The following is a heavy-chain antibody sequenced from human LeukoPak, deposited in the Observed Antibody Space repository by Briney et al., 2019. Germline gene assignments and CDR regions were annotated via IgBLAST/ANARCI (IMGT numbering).Heavy chain of an antibody. J-gene: IGHJ6*03. CDR1: GGSISSSSYY. CDR2: IYTSGST. D-gene: IGHD3-10*01. Sequence: SETLSLTCTVSGGSISSSSYYWGWIRQPAGKGLEWIGRIYTSGSTNYNPSLKSRVTISVDTSKNQFSLKLTSVTAADTAVYYCARAVGSGSFQTYYYYMDVWGKGTTVTISS. V-gene: IGHV4-61*02. CDR3: ARAVGSGSFQTYYYYMDV.